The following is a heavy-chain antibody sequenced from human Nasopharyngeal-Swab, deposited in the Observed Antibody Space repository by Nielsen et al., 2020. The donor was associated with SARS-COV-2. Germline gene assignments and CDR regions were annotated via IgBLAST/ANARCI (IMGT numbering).Heavy chain of an antibody. CDR2: IYYSVTT. J-gene: IGHJ1*01. CDR1: GGSISSGGYY. D-gene: IGHD6-13*01. V-gene: IGHV4-31*03. Sequence: SETLSLTCTVSGGSISSGGYYWSWIRQPPGKGLEWIGYIYYSVTTYYNPSLKSRLTISVDTSKNQFSLRLSSVTAADTAVYYCASAYSSSWYGKYFHHWGQGTLVTVSS. CDR3: ASAYSSSWYGKYFHH.